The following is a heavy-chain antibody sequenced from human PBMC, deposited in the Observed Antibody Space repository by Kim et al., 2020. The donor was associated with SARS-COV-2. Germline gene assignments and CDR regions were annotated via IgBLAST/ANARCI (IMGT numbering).Heavy chain of an antibody. J-gene: IGHJ4*02. Sequence: GGSLRLSCAASGFTFSSYWMTWLRQSPGKGLEWMAIMNQDGSKKSYVDSVEGRFTISRDNAKNSLYLRMHSLRAEDTAIYYCARDVSYGRHDYWGQGTLVTVSS. V-gene: IGHV3-7*03. CDR1: GFTFSSYW. CDR3: ARDVSYGRHDY. CDR2: MNQDGSKK. D-gene: IGHD2-8*01.